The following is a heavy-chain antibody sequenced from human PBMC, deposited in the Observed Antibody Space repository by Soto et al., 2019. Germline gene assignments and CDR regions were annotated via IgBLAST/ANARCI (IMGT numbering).Heavy chain of an antibody. CDR1: GGSISSSSYY. J-gene: IGHJ4*02. D-gene: IGHD2-2*01. V-gene: IGHV4-39*01. CDR2: IYYSGST. CDR3: ARHPRGRYQLLWHFDY. Sequence: SETLSLTCTVSGGSISSSSYYWGWIRQPPGKGLEWIGSIYYSGSTYYNPSLKSRVTISVDTSKNQFSLKLSSVTAADTAVYYRARHPRGRYQLLWHFDYWGQGTLVTVSS.